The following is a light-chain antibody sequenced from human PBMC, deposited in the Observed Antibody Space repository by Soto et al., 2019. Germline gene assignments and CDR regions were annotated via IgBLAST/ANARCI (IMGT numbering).Light chain of an antibody. CDR3: QQSYSTLIT. Sequence: DIQMTQSPSSLSAFVVDRVTITCRASQDIGNFLAWYQQKPGKVPKLLIYAASTLQSGVPSRFSGSGSETDFTLTISSLQPEDVATYYCQQSYSTLITFGQGTRLEIK. V-gene: IGKV1-27*01. J-gene: IGKJ5*01. CDR2: AAS. CDR1: QDIGNF.